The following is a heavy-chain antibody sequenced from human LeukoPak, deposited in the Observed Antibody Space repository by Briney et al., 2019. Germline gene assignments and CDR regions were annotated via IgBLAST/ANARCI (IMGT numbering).Heavy chain of an antibody. CDR3: TRGPDSSGWYYFDS. CDR1: GFTVSSNY. J-gene: IGHJ4*02. CDR2: TRNRAHSYTT. D-gene: IGHD6-19*01. Sequence: GGSLRLSCAASGFTVSSNYMSWVRQAPGKGLEWVGRTRNRAHSYTTEYAASVKGRFTILRDDSKNSLYLQMYSLKTEDTAVYYCTRGPDSSGWYYFDSWGQGTLVTVSS. V-gene: IGHV3-72*01.